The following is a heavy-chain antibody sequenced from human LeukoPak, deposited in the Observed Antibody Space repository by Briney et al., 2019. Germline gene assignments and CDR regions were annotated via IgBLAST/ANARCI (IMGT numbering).Heavy chain of an antibody. Sequence: ASVKVSCKPSGGTFITYGINWVRQATGQGLEWMGWMNPNSGNTGYAQKFQGRVTMTRNTSISTAYMELSSLRSEDTAVYYCARGLSAATVLYYYYGMDVWGQGTTVTVSS. CDR1: GGTFITYG. CDR3: ARGLSAATVLYYYYGMDV. CDR2: MNPNSGNT. D-gene: IGHD2-2*01. J-gene: IGHJ6*02. V-gene: IGHV1-8*02.